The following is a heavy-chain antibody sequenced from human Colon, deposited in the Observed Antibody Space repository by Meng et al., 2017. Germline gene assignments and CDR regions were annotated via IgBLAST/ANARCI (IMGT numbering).Heavy chain of an antibody. D-gene: IGHD3-16*02. CDR1: GGSVSSGSYY. CDR2: IYYSGST. V-gene: IGHV4-61*01. Sequence: QVQLQESGPGLVRPPGTLSLTCTFSGGSVSSGSYYWSWIRQPPGKGLEWIGYIYYSGSTNYNPSLKSRVTISVDTSKNQFSLKLSSVTAADTAVYYCVRGMTNGITFGGVIVNWGQGTLVTVSS. J-gene: IGHJ4*02. CDR3: VRGMTNGITFGGVIVN.